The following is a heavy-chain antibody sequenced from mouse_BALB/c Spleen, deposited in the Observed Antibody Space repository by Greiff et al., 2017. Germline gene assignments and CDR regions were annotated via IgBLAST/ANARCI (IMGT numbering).Heavy chain of an antibody. CDR3: YIHYYGYAWFAY. CDR1: GFTFSNYW. J-gene: IGHJ3*01. Sequence: EVKLVESGGGLVQPGGSMKLSCVASGFTFSNYWMNWVRQSPEKGLEWVAEIRLKSNNYATHYAESVKGRFTISRDDSKSSVYLQMNNLRAEDTGIYYCYIHYYGYAWFAYWGQGTLVTVSA. CDR2: IRLKSNNYAT. D-gene: IGHD1-2*01. V-gene: IGHV6-6*02.